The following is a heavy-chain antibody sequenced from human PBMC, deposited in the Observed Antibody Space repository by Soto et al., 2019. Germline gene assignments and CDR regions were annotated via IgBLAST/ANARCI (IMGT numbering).Heavy chain of an antibody. CDR2: IYYSGST. V-gene: IGHV4-59*01. CDR1: GGSISSYY. J-gene: IGHJ4*02. D-gene: IGHD3-3*01. Sequence: PSETLSLTCTVSGGSISSYYWSWIRQPPGKGLEWIGHIYYSGSTNYNPSLKSRVTISVDTSKNQFSLKLSSVTAADTAVYYCAKHGDDFWSGYYFDYWGQGTLVTVSS. CDR3: AKHGDDFWSGYYFDY.